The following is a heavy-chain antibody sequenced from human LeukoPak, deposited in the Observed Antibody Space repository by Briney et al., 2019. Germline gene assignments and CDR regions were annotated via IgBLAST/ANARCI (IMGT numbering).Heavy chain of an antibody. CDR1: GGSISSYY. CDR2: VYCSEST. J-gene: IGHJ3*02. D-gene: IGHD2-2*03. CDR3: ASGFGNYAFDI. V-gene: IGHV4-59*01. Sequence: SETLSLTCTVSGGSISSYYCSWIRQPPGKGLEGIGYVYCSESTNYNPSLSSRVNISVDTSKNQFSLKLSSVTAADTAVYYCASGFGNYAFDIWGQGTTVTVSS.